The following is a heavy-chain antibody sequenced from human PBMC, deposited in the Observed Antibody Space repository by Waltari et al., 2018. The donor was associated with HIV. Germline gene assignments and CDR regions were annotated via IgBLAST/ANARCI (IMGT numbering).Heavy chain of an antibody. Sequence: TCAVYGGSFSGYYWSWIRQPPGKGLEWIGEINHSGSTNYNPSLKSRVTISVDTSKNQFSLKLSSVTAADTAVYYCARPNDYGGNDDAFDIWGQGTMVTVSS. CDR3: ARPNDYGGNDDAFDI. CDR2: INHSGST. V-gene: IGHV4-34*01. D-gene: IGHD4-17*01. CDR1: GGSFSGYY. J-gene: IGHJ3*02.